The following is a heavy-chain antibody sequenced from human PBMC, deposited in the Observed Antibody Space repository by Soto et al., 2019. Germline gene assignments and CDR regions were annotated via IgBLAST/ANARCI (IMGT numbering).Heavy chain of an antibody. D-gene: IGHD5-18*01. Sequence: QEQLQESGPGLVKPSETLSLTCTVSGGSIINYYWGWIRQPAGQGLEWIGRIHTSGKTNHNPSLGSRLNMSVDTSKNRFSLQRTSVTAADTVVYCCASDRGYSSCFDIDNWGQGTMVTVSS. CDR2: IHTSGKT. J-gene: IGHJ3*02. CDR1: GGSIINYY. V-gene: IGHV4-4*07. CDR3: ASDRGYSSCFDIDN.